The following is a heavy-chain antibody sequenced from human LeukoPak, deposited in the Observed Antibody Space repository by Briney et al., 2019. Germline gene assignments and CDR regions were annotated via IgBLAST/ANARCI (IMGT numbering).Heavy chain of an antibody. CDR1: GGSISSSSYY. J-gene: IGHJ4*02. V-gene: IGHV4-39*07. CDR3: ATYSGSYARFDY. Sequence: SETLSLTCTVSGGSISSSSYYWGWIRQPPGKGLEWIGSIYYSGSTYYNPSLKSRVTISVDTSKNQFSLKLSSVTAADTAVYYCATYSGSYARFDYWGQGTLVTVSS. D-gene: IGHD1-26*01. CDR2: IYYSGST.